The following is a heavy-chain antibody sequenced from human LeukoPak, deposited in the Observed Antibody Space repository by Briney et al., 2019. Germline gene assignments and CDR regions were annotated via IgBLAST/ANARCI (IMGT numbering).Heavy chain of an antibody. D-gene: IGHD6-6*01. J-gene: IGHJ5*02. CDR2: INHSGST. Sequence: GSLRLSCAASGFTVSSYAMSWIRQPPGKGLEWTGEINHSGSTNYNPSLKSRVTISVDTSKNQFSLKLSSVTAADTAVYYCARGGSSSWLPLYNWFDPWGQGTLVTVSS. CDR1: GFTVSSYA. V-gene: IGHV4-34*01. CDR3: ARGGSSSWLPLYNWFDP.